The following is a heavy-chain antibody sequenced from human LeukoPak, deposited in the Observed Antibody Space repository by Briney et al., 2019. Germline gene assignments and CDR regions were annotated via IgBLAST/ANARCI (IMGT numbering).Heavy chain of an antibody. CDR2: ISGSGGST. V-gene: IGHV3-23*01. CDR3: AKDSFDQTLNY. D-gene: IGHD2-2*01. CDR1: GFTFSSYG. J-gene: IGHJ4*02. Sequence: GGSLRLSCAASGFTFSSYGMSWVRQAPGKGLEWVSAISGSGGSTYYADSVKGRFTISRDNSKNTLYLQINSLRAEDTAIYYCAKDSFDQTLNYWGQGTLVTVSS.